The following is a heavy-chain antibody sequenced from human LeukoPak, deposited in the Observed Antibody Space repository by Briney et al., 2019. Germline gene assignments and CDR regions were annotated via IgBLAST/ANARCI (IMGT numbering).Heavy chain of an antibody. V-gene: IGHV4-59*01. Sequence: SETLSLTCTVSGGSISSYYWSWIRQPPGKGLEWIGYIYYSGSTNCNPSLKSRVTISVDTSKNQFSLKLSSVTAADTAVYYCAGHYYDSSGYYYDYWGQGTLVTVSS. J-gene: IGHJ4*02. CDR1: GGSISSYY. CDR2: IYYSGST. D-gene: IGHD3-22*01. CDR3: AGHYYDSSGYYYDY.